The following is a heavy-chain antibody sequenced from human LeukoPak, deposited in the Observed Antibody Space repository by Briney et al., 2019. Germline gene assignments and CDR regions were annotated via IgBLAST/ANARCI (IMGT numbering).Heavy chain of an antibody. J-gene: IGHJ4*02. D-gene: IGHD3-22*01. CDR3: ARDYYDSSGYYYERGFDY. V-gene: IGHV3-11*06. CDR2: ISWDSSYT. Sequence: PGGSLRLSCAASGFTFSDYYMSWIRQAPGRGLEWVSYISWDSSYTSYADSVKGRFTVSRDNAQKSLYLQMDSLRAEDTAVYYCARDYYDSSGYYYERGFDYWGQGTLVTVSS. CDR1: GFTFSDYY.